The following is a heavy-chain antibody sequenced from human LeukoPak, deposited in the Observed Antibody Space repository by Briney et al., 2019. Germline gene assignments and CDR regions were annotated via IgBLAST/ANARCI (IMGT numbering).Heavy chain of an antibody. Sequence: GGSVRVSCAASGFSFSRYGMNWVRQAPGKXLEWVSYISSGDPTIYYADSVKGRFTISSDSAKNSLYLQMNSLRAEDTAIYYCTRISRLAVAGWFDSWGQGALVTVSS. CDR1: GFSFSRYG. D-gene: IGHD6-19*01. CDR3: TRISRLAVAGWFDS. J-gene: IGHJ5*01. V-gene: IGHV3-48*03. CDR2: ISSGDPTI.